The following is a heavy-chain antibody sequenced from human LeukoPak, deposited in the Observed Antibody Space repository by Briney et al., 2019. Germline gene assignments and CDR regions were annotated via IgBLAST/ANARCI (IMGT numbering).Heavy chain of an antibody. CDR1: GYTLTELS. Sequence: ASVKVSCKVSGYTLTELSMHWVRQAPGKGLEWMGGFDPEDGETIYAQKFQGRVTMTEDTSTDTAYMELSSLRSEDTAVYYCATQPRITILLWFGELKYFQHWGQGTLVTVSS. CDR3: ATQPRITILLWFGELKYFQH. V-gene: IGHV1-24*01. J-gene: IGHJ1*01. D-gene: IGHD3-10*01. CDR2: FDPEDGET.